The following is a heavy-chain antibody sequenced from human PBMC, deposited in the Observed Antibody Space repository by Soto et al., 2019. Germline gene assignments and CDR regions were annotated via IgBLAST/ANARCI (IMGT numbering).Heavy chain of an antibody. Sequence: SVKVSCKASGYRFTGYGLHWVRQAPGQGLEWMGGIIPIFGTANYAQKFQGRVTITADKSTSTAYMELSSLRSEDTAVYYCARDPGPSTIFNYWGQGTLVTVSS. CDR1: GYRFTGYG. CDR2: IIPIFGTA. D-gene: IGHD5-12*01. J-gene: IGHJ4*02. CDR3: ARDPGPSTIFNY. V-gene: IGHV1-69*06.